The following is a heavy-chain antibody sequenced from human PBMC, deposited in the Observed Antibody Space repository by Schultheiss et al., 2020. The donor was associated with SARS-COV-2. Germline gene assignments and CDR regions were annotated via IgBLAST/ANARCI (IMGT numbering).Heavy chain of an antibody. CDR2: IYTSGST. J-gene: IGHJ4*02. CDR1: GGSISSGSYY. CDR3: AREPYSSGLDY. D-gene: IGHD6-19*01. Sequence: SETLSLTCTVSGGSISSGSYYWSWIRQPAGKGLEWIGRIYTSGSTNYNPSLKSRVTISVDTSKNQFSLKLSSVTAADTAVYYCAREPYSSGLDYWGQGTLVTVSS. V-gene: IGHV4-61*02.